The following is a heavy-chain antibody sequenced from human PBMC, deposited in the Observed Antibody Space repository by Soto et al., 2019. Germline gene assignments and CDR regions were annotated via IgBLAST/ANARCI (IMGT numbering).Heavy chain of an antibody. CDR3: ARDPRGGGLPYYYYGMDV. V-gene: IGHV3-30-3*01. CDR1: GFTFSSYA. D-gene: IGHD2-15*01. J-gene: IGHJ6*02. CDR2: ISYDGSNK. Sequence: GGSLRLSCAASGFTFSSYAMHWVRQAPGKGLEWVAVISYDGSNKYYADSVKGRFTISRDNSKNTLYLQMNSLRAEDTAVYYCARDPRGGGLPYYYYGMDVWGQGTTVTVSS.